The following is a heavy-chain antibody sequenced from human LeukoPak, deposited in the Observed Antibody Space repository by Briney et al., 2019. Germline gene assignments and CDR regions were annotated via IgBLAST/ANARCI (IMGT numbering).Heavy chain of an antibody. J-gene: IGHJ4*02. D-gene: IGHD5-12*01. V-gene: IGHV4-34*01. CDR1: GFIFGNYA. CDR3: ARGRYGGYALHPHDY. Sequence: GSLRLSCAASGFIFGNYAMSWIRQPPGKGLEWIGEINHSGSTNYNPSLKSRVTISVDTSKNQFSLKLSSVTAADTAVYYCARGRYGGYALHPHDYWGQGTLVTVSS. CDR2: INHSGST.